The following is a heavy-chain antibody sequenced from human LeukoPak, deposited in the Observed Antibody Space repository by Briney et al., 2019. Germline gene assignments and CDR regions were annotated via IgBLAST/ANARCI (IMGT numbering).Heavy chain of an antibody. Sequence: SETLSLTCTVSGGSISSSSYYWGWIRQPPGKGLEWIGSIYYSGSTYYNPSLKSRVTISVDTSKNQFSLKLSSVTAADTAVYYCARVVLRGYSGPRYYFDYWGQGTLVTVSS. V-gene: IGHV4-39*07. J-gene: IGHJ4*02. D-gene: IGHD5-12*01. CDR2: IYYSGST. CDR1: GGSISSSSYY. CDR3: ARVVLRGYSGPRYYFDY.